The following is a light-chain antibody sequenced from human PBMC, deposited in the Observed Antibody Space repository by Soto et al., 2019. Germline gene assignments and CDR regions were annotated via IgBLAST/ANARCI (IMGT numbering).Light chain of an antibody. Sequence: SALTQPASVSGSPGQSITISCTGTSSDVGGYNYVSWYQQHPGKAPKLMIYDVSNRPSGVSNRFSCSKSGNTASLTISGLQAEDEADYYCSSYTSSSVVVFGGGTKLTVL. CDR2: DVS. V-gene: IGLV2-14*01. J-gene: IGLJ2*01. CDR1: SSDVGGYNY. CDR3: SSYTSSSVVV.